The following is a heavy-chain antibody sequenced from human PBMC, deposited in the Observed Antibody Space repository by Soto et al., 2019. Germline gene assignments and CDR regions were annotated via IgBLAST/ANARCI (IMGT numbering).Heavy chain of an antibody. J-gene: IGHJ6*03. CDR2: IRSKANSYAT. CDR1: GFTFSVSA. CDR3: TRHGRYRYCSGGSCYSDYYYYMDV. D-gene: IGHD2-15*01. Sequence: PGGSLRLSFAASGFTFSVSAMHWVRQASGKGLEWVGRIRSKANSYATAYAASVKGRFTISRDDSKNTAYLQMNSLKTEDTAVYYCTRHGRYRYCSGGSCYSDYYYYMDVWGKGTTVTVSS. V-gene: IGHV3-73*01.